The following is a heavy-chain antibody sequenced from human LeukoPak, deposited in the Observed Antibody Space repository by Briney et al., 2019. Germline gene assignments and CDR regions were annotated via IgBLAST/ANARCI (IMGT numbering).Heavy chain of an antibody. CDR1: GGSFSGYY. V-gene: IGHV4-34*01. Sequence: SETLSLTCAVYGGSFSGYYWSWIRQPPGKGLEWIGEISHSGSTNYNPSLKSRVTIPVDTSKNQFSLKLSSVTAADTAVYYCARGHARGSGSHNTNWFDPWGQGTLVTVSS. D-gene: IGHD3-10*01. CDR3: ARGHARGSGSHNTNWFDP. J-gene: IGHJ5*02. CDR2: ISHSGST.